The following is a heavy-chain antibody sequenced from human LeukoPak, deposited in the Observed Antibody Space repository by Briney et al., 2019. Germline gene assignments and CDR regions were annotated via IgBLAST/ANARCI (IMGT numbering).Heavy chain of an antibody. Sequence: PGGSLRLSCAASGFSFSGYSMNWVRQAPGRGLEWLSYISSGSRTIFYADSVKGRFTISRDNAKNSLYLPMNDLTAGDTAVYYCARESITGDRDFDYWGQGTLITVSS. V-gene: IGHV3-48*01. D-gene: IGHD7-27*01. CDR1: GFSFSGYS. CDR2: ISSGSRTI. J-gene: IGHJ4*02. CDR3: ARESITGDRDFDY.